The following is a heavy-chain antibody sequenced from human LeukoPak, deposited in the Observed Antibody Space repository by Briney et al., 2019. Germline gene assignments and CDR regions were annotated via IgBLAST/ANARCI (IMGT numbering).Heavy chain of an antibody. CDR3: ARTLGVVRERLYYFDD. V-gene: IGHV1-69*13. Sequence: ASVKVSCKASGGTFSSYAISWLRQAPGQGLEWMGGIIPIFGTANYAQKFQGRVTITADESTSTAYMELSSLRSEDTAVYYCARTLGVVRERLYYFDDWGQGTLVTASS. CDR2: IIPIFGTA. D-gene: IGHD6-25*01. CDR1: GGTFSSYA. J-gene: IGHJ4*02.